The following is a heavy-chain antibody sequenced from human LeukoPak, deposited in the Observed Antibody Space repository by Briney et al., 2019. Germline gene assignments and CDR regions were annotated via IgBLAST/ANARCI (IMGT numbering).Heavy chain of an antibody. Sequence: ASVKVSCKASGGTFSSYAINWVRQAPGQGLEWMGRIIPILGIANYAQKFQGRVTITADKSTSTAYMELSSLRSEDTAVYYCARAGRSGSYHGMDVWGQGTTVTVSS. CDR3: ARAGRSGSYHGMDV. J-gene: IGHJ6*02. D-gene: IGHD1-26*01. CDR1: GGTFSSYA. V-gene: IGHV1-69*04. CDR2: IIPILGIA.